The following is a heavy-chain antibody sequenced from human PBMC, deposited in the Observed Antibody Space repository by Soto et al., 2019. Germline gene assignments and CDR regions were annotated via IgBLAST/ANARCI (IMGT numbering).Heavy chain of an antibody. CDR3: AKIYDFWSRHHDSFDV. CDR1: GFTFGRYA. Sequence: EVQLFESGGGLVQPGGSLRLSCAASGFTFGRYAMTWARQAPGKGLEWVSGINGNGGDTYYADSVKGRFTISRDNPKNTVYLQMNSLRVEDTAVYYCAKIYDFWSRHHDSFDVWGQGTVVIVSS. V-gene: IGHV3-23*01. D-gene: IGHD3-3*01. J-gene: IGHJ3*01. CDR2: INGNGGDT.